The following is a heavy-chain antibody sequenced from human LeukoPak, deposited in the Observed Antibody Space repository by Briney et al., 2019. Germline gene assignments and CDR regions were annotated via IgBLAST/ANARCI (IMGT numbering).Heavy chain of an antibody. CDR1: GYTFTGYY. J-gene: IGHJ5*02. D-gene: IGHD6-19*01. Sequence: ASVKVSCKASGYTFTGYYMHWVRQAPGQGLEWMGWVNPNSGGTNYAQKFQGRVTMTRDTSISTAYMELSRLRSDDTAVYYCARSIAVAGIIWFDPWGQGTLVTVSS. CDR2: VNPNSGGT. CDR3: ARSIAVAGIIWFDP. V-gene: IGHV1-2*02.